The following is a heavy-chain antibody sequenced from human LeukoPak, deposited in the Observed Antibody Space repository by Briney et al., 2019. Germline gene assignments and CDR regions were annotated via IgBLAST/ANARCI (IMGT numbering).Heavy chain of an antibody. CDR3: TRKDSGSYSRFDY. D-gene: IGHD1-26*01. Sequence: ASVKVSCEATGYSLTGYYLHWVRQAPGQGLEWMGGLNPSSGGTDYAQKFQGRVTMTRDTSISTAYMELSRLTSDDTAVYYCTRKDSGSYSRFDYWGLGTLVTVSS. CDR1: GYSLTGYY. V-gene: IGHV1-2*02. CDR2: LNPSSGGT. J-gene: IGHJ4*02.